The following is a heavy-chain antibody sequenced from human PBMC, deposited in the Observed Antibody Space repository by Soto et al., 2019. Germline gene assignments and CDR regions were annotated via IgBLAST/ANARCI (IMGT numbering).Heavy chain of an antibody. Sequence: GGSLRLSCAASGFTFSNAWMSWVRQAPGNGLEWVGRIKSKTDGGTTDYAAPVKGRFTISRDDSKNTLYLQMNSLKTEDTAVYYCTTTSLWDFWSGYSIFDYWGQGTLVTVSS. CDR2: IKSKTDGGTT. D-gene: IGHD3-3*01. CDR1: GFTFSNAW. CDR3: TTTSLWDFWSGYSIFDY. V-gene: IGHV3-15*01. J-gene: IGHJ4*02.